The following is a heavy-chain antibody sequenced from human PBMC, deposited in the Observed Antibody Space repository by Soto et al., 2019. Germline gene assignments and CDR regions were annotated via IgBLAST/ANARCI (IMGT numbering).Heavy chain of an antibody. J-gene: IGHJ5*02. CDR2: IYSGGST. CDR3: ARVRQWLVNWFDP. CDR1: GFTVSSNY. Sequence: GGSLRLSCAASGFTVSSNYMSWVRQAPGKGLEWVSVIYSGGSTYYADSVKGRFTISRDNSKNTLYLQMNSLRAEDTAVYYCARVRQWLVNWFDPWGQGTLVTVSS. D-gene: IGHD6-19*01. V-gene: IGHV3-66*01.